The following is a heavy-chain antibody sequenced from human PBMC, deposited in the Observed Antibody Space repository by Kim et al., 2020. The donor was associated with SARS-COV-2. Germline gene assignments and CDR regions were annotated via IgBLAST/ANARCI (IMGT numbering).Heavy chain of an antibody. CDR3: TTEDGDPGRSYYYGM. CDR2: IKSKADRGTI. CDR1: GFTFKDAY. V-gene: IGHV3-15*01. D-gene: IGHD4-17*01. J-gene: IGHJ6*01. Sequence: GGSLRLSCAASGFTFKDAYLAWVRQAPGKGLEWVGRIKSKADRGTIDYAAPVEGRFIISRDDSKNTLYLQMNSLKTEDTAEYYWTTEDGDPGRSYYYGM.